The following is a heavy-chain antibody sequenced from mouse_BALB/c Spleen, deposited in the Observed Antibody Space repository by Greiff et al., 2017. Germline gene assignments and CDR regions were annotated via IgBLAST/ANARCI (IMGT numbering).Heavy chain of an antibody. CDR3: ARYDYDGDYYAMDY. Sequence: EVKVEESGGGLVQPGGSRKLSCAASGFTFSSFGMHWVRQAPEKGLEWVAYISSGSSTIYYADTVKGRFTISRDNPKNTLFLQMTSLRSEDTAMYYCARYDYDGDYYAMDYWGQGTSVTVSS. CDR1: GFTFSSFG. CDR2: ISSGSSTI. J-gene: IGHJ4*01. D-gene: IGHD2-4*01. V-gene: IGHV5-17*02.